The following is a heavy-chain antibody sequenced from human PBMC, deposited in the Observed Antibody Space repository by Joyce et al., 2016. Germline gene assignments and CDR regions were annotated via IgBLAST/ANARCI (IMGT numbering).Heavy chain of an antibody. J-gene: IGHJ4*02. V-gene: IGHV4-4*02. Sequence: QVQLQESGPGLVKPSGTLSLTCAVSGDSISNNVWWTWVRQPPGKGLEWIGEIYHSGSTNYNPSSESRVTISVDKSENQFSLRLTSVTAADTAIYYCARCYTKEIDYWGQGTLVTVSS. CDR1: GDSISNNVW. D-gene: IGHD5-18*01. CDR2: IYHSGST. CDR3: ARCYTKEIDY.